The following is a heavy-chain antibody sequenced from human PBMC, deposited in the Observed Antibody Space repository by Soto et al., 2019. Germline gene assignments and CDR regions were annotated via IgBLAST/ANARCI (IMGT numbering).Heavy chain of an antibody. CDR1: GFTFSSYG. V-gene: IGHV3-30*18. D-gene: IGHD6-19*01. Sequence: QVQLVESGGGVVQPGRSPRLSCAASGFTFSSYGMHWVRQAPGKGLEWVAVISYDGSNKYYADSVKGRFTISRDNSKNTLYLQMNSLRAEDTAVYYCAKKHKGSGWNHDAFDIWGQGTMVTVSS. CDR3: AKKHKGSGWNHDAFDI. J-gene: IGHJ3*02. CDR2: ISYDGSNK.